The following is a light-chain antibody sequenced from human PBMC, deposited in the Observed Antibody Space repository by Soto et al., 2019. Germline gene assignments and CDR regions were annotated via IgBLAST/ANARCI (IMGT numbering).Light chain of an antibody. CDR1: SSNIGAGYD. Sequence: QAVVTQPPSVSGAPGQRVTISCTGSSSNIGAGYDVHWYQQLPGTAPKLLIYGNSNRPSGVPDRFSGSKSGTSASLAITGLRAEDEADYYCQSYDSSLSGSNYVFGTGTKLTVL. CDR3: QSYDSSLSGSNYV. CDR2: GNS. J-gene: IGLJ1*01. V-gene: IGLV1-40*01.